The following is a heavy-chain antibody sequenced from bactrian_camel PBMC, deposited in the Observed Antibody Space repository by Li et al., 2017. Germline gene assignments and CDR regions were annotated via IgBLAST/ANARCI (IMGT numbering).Heavy chain of an antibody. V-gene: IGHV3S55*01. J-gene: IGHJ4*01. CDR2: IDTDGST. Sequence: HVQLVESGGGSVQAGGSLRLSCTASGDTGSGLCMAWFRQGPGKEREGVAAIDTDGSTNYAESVQGRFTISRDNAKNTLYLQLDSLKTDDTATYCCTRAYGMVPESQGTQVTVS. D-gene: IGHD5*01. CDR1: GDTGSGLC.